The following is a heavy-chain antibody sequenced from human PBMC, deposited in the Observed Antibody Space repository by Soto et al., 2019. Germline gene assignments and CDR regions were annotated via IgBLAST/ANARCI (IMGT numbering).Heavy chain of an antibody. CDR2: VSGYNGNT. D-gene: IGHD3-10*01. Sequence: QVQLVQSETEVKKPRASVKVSCKASGYIFTNYDITWVRQAPGQGLEWMGWVSGYNGNTKYAQKFQDRVTMTTDTSTSTVYMELRSLRSDDTAVYYCARFGSAPYYYYGVDVWGQGTTVFVSS. CDR1: GYIFTNYD. J-gene: IGHJ6*02. CDR3: ARFGSAPYYYYGVDV. V-gene: IGHV1-18*01.